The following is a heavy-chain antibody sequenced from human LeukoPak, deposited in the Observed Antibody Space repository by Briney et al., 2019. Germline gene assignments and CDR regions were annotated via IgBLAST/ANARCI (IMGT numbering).Heavy chain of an antibody. V-gene: IGHV3-30*02. J-gene: IGHJ4*02. CDR2: IRYDGSNK. D-gene: IGHD2-15*01. Sequence: GGSLRLSCAASGFTFSSYGMHWVRQAPGKGLEWVAFIRYDGSNKYYADSVKGRFTISRDNSKNKLYLQMNSLRAEDTAVYYCAKAPSGGSWRFDYWGQGTLVTVSS. CDR1: GFTFSSYG. CDR3: AKAPSGGSWRFDY.